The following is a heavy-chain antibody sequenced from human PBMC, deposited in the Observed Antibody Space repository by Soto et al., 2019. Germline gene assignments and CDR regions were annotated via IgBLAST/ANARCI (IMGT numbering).Heavy chain of an antibody. Sequence: QVQLQQWGAGLLKPSETLSLTCAVYGGSFSGYYWTWIRQSPEKGLEWIGEVNHSGTTYYNPSLKTRVTISVHTPQDQFSLKMSSVTAADTAVYYCARGIGYCSSINCHSSRRLRFDSWGQGTLVTVSS. J-gene: IGHJ4*02. D-gene: IGHD2-2*01. CDR1: GGSFSGYY. CDR3: ARGIGYCSSINCHSSRRLRFDS. V-gene: IGHV4-34*01. CDR2: VNHSGTT.